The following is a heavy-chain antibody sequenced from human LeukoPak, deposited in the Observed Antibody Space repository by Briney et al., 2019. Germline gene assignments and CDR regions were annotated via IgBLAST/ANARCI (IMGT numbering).Heavy chain of an antibody. CDR1: GYSISSGYY. V-gene: IGHV4-38-2*02. Sequence: SETLSHTCTVSGYSISSGYYWGWIRQPPGKGLEWIGSIYHSGSTYYNPSLKSRVTISGDTSKNQFSLRLSSVTAADTAVYYCARASYSYDINGWVPFDYWGQGTLVTVSS. J-gene: IGHJ4*02. D-gene: IGHD3-22*01. CDR2: IYHSGST. CDR3: ARASYSYDINGWVPFDY.